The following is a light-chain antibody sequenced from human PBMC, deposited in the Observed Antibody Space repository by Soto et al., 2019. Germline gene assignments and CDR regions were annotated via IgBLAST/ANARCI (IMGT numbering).Light chain of an antibody. Sequence: IQMTRSPSSLHASVGNSDFITCRASKPISDYLNWYQQKPGKAPKLLLFSASSLQDGVPSRFSASGSGTKFTLTTISLQPDDFAAYYCQQSYSAPITFGQGTRLEIK. CDR2: SAS. J-gene: IGKJ5*01. V-gene: IGKV1-39*01. CDR3: QQSYSAPIT. CDR1: KPISDY.